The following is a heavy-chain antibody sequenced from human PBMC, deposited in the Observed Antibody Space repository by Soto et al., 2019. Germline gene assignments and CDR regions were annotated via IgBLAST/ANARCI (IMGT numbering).Heavy chain of an antibody. Sequence: QVQLVQSGPEVKSPGASVRVSCNASGYKFNTFGISWVRQAPGQGLEWMGWISAHNGHTNYAQKFQARLTMTTDISTSTAYMELTSLVSDDTAVYYCARDHDFGSGYWPLGYWGQGTLVTVSS. CDR1: GYKFNTFG. D-gene: IGHD3-3*01. V-gene: IGHV1-18*04. CDR2: ISAHNGHT. CDR3: ARDHDFGSGYWPLGY. J-gene: IGHJ4*02.